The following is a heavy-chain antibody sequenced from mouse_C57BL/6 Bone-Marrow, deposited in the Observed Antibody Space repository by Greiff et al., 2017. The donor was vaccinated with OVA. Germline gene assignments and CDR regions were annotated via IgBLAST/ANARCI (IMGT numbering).Heavy chain of an antibody. V-gene: IGHV1-15*01. Sequence: QVQLQQSGAELVRPGASVTLSCKASGYTFTDYEMHWVKQTPVHGLEWIGAIDPETGGTAYNQKFKGKAILTADKSYSTAYMELRSLTSEDSAVYYCTRLRGYAMDYWGQGTSVTVSS. CDR3: TRLRGYAMDY. CDR1: GYTFTDYE. J-gene: IGHJ4*01. CDR2: IDPETGGT. D-gene: IGHD1-1*01.